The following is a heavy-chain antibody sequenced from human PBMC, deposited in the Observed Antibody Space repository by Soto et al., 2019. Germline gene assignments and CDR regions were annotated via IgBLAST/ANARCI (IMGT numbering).Heavy chain of an antibody. CDR2: ISSSSSTI. Sequence: GGSLRLSCAASGFTFSSYSMNWVRQAPGKGLEWVSYISSSSSTIYYADSVKGRFTISRDNAKNSLYLQMNSLRDEDTAVYYCARDRYYYDSSGYYYKEDWYFDIWGRGTLVTVSS. V-gene: IGHV3-48*02. J-gene: IGHJ2*01. CDR3: ARDRYYYDSSGYYYKEDWYFDI. D-gene: IGHD3-22*01. CDR1: GFTFSSYS.